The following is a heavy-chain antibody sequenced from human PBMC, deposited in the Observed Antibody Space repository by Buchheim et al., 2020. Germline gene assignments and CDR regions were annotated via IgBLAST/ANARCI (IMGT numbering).Heavy chain of an antibody. V-gene: IGHV3-48*02. J-gene: IGHJ4*02. CDR2: ISSSSSTI. Sequence: EVQLVESWGGLVQPGGSLRLSCAASGFTFSSYSMNWVRQAPGKGVQWVSYISSSSSTIYYADSVKGRFTISRDNAKNSLSLQMNSLRDEDTAVYYCARGNGDLSYWGQGTL. CDR1: GFTFSSYS. D-gene: IGHD7-27*01. CDR3: ARGNGDLSY.